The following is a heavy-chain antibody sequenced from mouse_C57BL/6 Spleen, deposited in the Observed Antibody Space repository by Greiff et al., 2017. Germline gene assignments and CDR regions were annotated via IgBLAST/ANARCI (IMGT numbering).Heavy chain of an antibody. D-gene: IGHD2-4*01. CDR3: ARPIYYDYDGGFDY. J-gene: IGHJ2*01. Sequence: EVQRVESGGGLVKPGGSLKLSCAASGFTFSDYGMHWVRQAPEKGLEWVAYISSGSSTIYYADTVKGRFTISRDNAKNTLFLQMTSLRSEDTAMYYCARPIYYDYDGGFDYWGQGTTLTVSS. CDR1: GFTFSDYG. CDR2: ISSGSSTI. V-gene: IGHV5-17*01.